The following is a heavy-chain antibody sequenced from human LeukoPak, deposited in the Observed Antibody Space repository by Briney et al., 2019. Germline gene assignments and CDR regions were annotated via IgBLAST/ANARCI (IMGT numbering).Heavy chain of an antibody. CDR2: IIPIFGTA. J-gene: IGHJ3*02. Sequence: GASVKVSCKASGYTFTSYGVSWVRQAPGQGLEWMGGIIPIFGTANYAQKFQGRVTITTDESTITAYMELSSLRSEDTAVYYCARSFDIAVVPAAPLAFAFDIWGQGTMVTVSS. CDR3: ARSFDIAVVPAAPLAFAFDI. V-gene: IGHV1-69*05. CDR1: GYTFTSYG. D-gene: IGHD2-2*01.